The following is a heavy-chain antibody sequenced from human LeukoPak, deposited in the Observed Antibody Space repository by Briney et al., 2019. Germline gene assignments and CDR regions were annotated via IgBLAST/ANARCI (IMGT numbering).Heavy chain of an antibody. CDR1: GGSISSSSYY. J-gene: IGHJ4*02. CDR2: IYYSGST. Sequence: SETLSLTCSVSGGSISSSSYYWGWIRQPPGKGLEWIGSIYYSGSTYYNPSLKSRVTISVDTSKNQFSLKVSSVTAADTAVYYCVTITMVRGVILNTADYWGQGTLVTVSS. CDR3: VTITMVRGVILNTADY. D-gene: IGHD3-10*01. V-gene: IGHV4-39*07.